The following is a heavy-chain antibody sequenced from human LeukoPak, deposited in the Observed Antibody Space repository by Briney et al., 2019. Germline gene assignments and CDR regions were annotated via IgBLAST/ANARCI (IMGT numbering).Heavy chain of an antibody. D-gene: IGHD4-23*01. CDR2: IVVGSGNT. V-gene: IGHV1-58*01. CDR3: AAEGRPTVVTFRKGAVDL. CDR1: GFTFTSSA. J-gene: IGHJ3*01. Sequence: SVKGSCKASGFTFTSSAVQWVRQARGQRLEWIGWIVVGSGNTNYAQKFQERVTITRDMSTSTVYMELSSLRSEDTAVYYCAAEGRPTVVTFRKGAVDLWGQGTMVTVSS.